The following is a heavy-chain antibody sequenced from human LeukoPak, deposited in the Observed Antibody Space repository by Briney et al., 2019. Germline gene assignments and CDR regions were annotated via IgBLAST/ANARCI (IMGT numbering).Heavy chain of an antibody. CDR2: MNPNSGNT. V-gene: IGHV1-8*01. Sequence: ASVKVSCKASGYTFTSYDIHWVRQATGQGLEWMGWMNPNSGNTGYAQKFQGRVTMTRNTSISTAYMELSSLRSEDTAVYYCARVGRIAAAGLFPYWGQGTLVTVSS. J-gene: IGHJ4*02. CDR1: GYTFTSYD. D-gene: IGHD6-13*01. CDR3: ARVGRIAAAGLFPY.